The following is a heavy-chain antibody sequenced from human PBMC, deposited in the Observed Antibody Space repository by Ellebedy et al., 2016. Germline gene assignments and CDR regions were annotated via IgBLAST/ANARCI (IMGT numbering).Heavy chain of an antibody. Sequence: GGSLRLSCAASGFTFSSYAMSWVRQAPGKGPEWVSGITGSGARSFYADSVKGRFTFSRDNSKNTLSLQMDNLRAEDTGIYYCAKEAEATGIPYFDSWGQGTLVTVSP. V-gene: IGHV3-23*01. J-gene: IGHJ4*02. CDR1: GFTFSSYA. CDR2: ITGSGARS. D-gene: IGHD6-13*01. CDR3: AKEAEATGIPYFDS.